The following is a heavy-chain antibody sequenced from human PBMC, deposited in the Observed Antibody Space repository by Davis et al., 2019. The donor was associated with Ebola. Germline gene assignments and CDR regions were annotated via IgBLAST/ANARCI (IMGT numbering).Heavy chain of an antibody. Sequence: PSETLSLTCTVSVGSISGHYWSWIRQPAGRGLEWIGRIYSTGTTFYNPSLKSRVTMSVDTSNNQFSLKLSSVTAADTAVYYCARDRSYYYEGAFDIWGQGTKVTVSS. CDR2: IYSTGTT. J-gene: IGHJ3*02. CDR1: VGSISGHY. D-gene: IGHD3-22*01. V-gene: IGHV4-4*07. CDR3: ARDRSYYYEGAFDI.